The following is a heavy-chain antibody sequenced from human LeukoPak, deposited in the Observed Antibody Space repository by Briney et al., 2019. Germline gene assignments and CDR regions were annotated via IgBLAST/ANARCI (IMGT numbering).Heavy chain of an antibody. CDR3: ARDMYQAGFYFDY. CDR1: GFTVGDNY. J-gene: IGHJ4*02. V-gene: IGHV3-53*01. Sequence: GGSLRLSCAASGFTVGDNYMTWVCQAPGKGLEWVSTIYLGSQTFYADSVKGRFTISRDNSKNTVYLQMNSLRAEDTAVYYCARDMYQAGFYFDYWGRGTLVTVSS. D-gene: IGHD6-13*01. CDR2: IYLGSQT.